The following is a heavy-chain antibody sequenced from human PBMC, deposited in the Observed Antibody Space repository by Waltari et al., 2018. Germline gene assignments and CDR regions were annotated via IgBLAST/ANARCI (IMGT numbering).Heavy chain of an antibody. J-gene: IGHJ6*02. Sequence: QVQLVQSGAEVKKPGASVKVSCKASGYTFTSYAMHWVRQAPGQRLEWMGWINAGNGNTKYSQKFQGRVTMTRNTSISTAYMELSSLRSEDTAVYYCARDLTTYGMDVWGQGTTVTVSS. CDR2: INAGNGNT. CDR3: ARDLTTYGMDV. CDR1: GYTFTSYA. V-gene: IGHV1-3*01.